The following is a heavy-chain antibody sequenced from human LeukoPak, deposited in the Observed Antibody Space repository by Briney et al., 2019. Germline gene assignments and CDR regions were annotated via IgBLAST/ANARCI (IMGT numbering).Heavy chain of an antibody. CDR2: ISSNGVST. J-gene: IGHJ4*02. CDR3: ATNTSYGSGTLDY. CDR1: GFTFSNYV. Sequence: GESLKISCAASGFTFSNYVMYWVRQAPGKGLEYVSAISSNGVSTYYANSVNGRFTISRDNSKNTLYLQMGSLRPEDMAVYYCATNTSYGSGTLDYWGQGTLVTVSS. D-gene: IGHD3-10*01. V-gene: IGHV3-64*01.